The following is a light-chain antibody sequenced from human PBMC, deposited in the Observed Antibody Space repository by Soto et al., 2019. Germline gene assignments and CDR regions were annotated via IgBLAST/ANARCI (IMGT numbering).Light chain of an antibody. Sequence: QSVLTQPRSVSGSPGQSVTISCTGTNSDLGGYNYVSWYQQHPGIVPKLLIYDVSKRPSGVPDRFSASKSGNTASLTISGLQAEDEADYYCCSYAGSSTFLFGGGTKLTVL. CDR3: CSYAGSSTFL. CDR1: NSDLGGYNY. V-gene: IGLV2-11*01. J-gene: IGLJ2*01. CDR2: DVS.